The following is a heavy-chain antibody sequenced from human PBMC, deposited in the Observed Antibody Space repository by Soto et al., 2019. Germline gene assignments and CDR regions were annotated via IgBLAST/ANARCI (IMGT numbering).Heavy chain of an antibody. CDR3: AKDITVYSIYLRGYSYGFDP. D-gene: IGHD5-18*01. J-gene: IGHJ5*02. CDR2: ISWNSGSI. V-gene: IGHV3-9*01. CDR1: GFTFDDYA. Sequence: EVQLVESGGGLVQPGRSLRLSCAASGFTFDDYAMHWVRQAPGKGLEWVSGISWNSGSIGYADSVKGRFTISRDNAKNSLYLQMNSLRAEDTALYYCAKDITVYSIYLRGYSYGFDPWGQGTLVTVSS.